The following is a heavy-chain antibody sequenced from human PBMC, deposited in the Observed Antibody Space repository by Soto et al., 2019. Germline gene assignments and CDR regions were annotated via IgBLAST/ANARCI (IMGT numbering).Heavy chain of an antibody. Sequence: PGGSLRLSCAVSGFTFSDHYMDWVRQAPGKGLEWVGRSRNKASRYTTEYAASVKGRFTISRDDSKNSLYLQMNSLRTEDTAVYYCVRGKNSFDIWGQGTMVTVPS. CDR1: GFTFSDHY. V-gene: IGHV3-72*01. CDR2: SRNKASRYTT. J-gene: IGHJ3*02. CDR3: VRGKNSFDI.